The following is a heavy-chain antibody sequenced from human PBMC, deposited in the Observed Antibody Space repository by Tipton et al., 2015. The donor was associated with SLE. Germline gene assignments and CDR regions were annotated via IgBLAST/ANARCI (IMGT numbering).Heavy chain of an antibody. CDR2: TYHSGST. D-gene: IGHD3-10*01. Sequence: LRLSCTVSGGSISSYYWSWIRQPPGKGLEWIGHTYHSGSTDFNPSLESRVTISVDRSQNQFSLRLSSVSASDTAVYYCARRTSPRGYFDYWGQGVLVTVSS. J-gene: IGHJ4*02. CDR1: GGSISSYY. V-gene: IGHV4-59*08. CDR3: ARRTSPRGYFDY.